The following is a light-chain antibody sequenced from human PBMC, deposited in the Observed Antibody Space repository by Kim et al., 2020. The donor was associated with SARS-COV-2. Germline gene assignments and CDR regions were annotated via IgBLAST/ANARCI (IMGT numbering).Light chain of an antibody. Sequence: GQSITISGTGTNSDVGGYNYVSWYQQHPGKAPKLMIYDVIKRPSGVSNRFSGSKSGDTASLTISGLQAEDEADYYCSSYTSSRIPAFGGGTKVTVL. CDR1: NSDVGGYNY. V-gene: IGLV2-14*04. CDR3: SSYTSSRIPA. CDR2: DVI. J-gene: IGLJ3*02.